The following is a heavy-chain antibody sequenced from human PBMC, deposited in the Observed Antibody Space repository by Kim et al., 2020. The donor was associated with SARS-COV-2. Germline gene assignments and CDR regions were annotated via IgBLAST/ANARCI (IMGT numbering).Heavy chain of an antibody. J-gene: IGHJ4*02. CDR3: ARGGHGYNYLGY. V-gene: IGHV4-34*01. CDR1: GGSFSGYY. Sequence: SETLSLTCAVYGGSFSGYYWSWIRQPPGKGLEWIGEINHSGSTNYNPSLKSRVTISVDTSKNQFSLKLSSVTAADTAVYYCARGGHGYNYLGYWGQGTLVTVSS. D-gene: IGHD5-12*01. CDR2: INHSGST.